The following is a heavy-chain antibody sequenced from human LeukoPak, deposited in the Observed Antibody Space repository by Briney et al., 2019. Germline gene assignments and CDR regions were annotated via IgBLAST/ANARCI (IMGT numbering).Heavy chain of an antibody. CDR3: ARVGDFDYGDYVNYFDY. Sequence: GASVKVSCKASGYTFTGYGISWVRQAPGQGLEWMGWISAYNGNTNYAQKLQGRVTMTTDTSTSTAYMELRSLRSDDTAVYYCARVGDFDYGDYVNYFDYWGQGTLVTVSS. CDR1: GYTFTGYG. CDR2: ISAYNGNT. V-gene: IGHV1-18*01. D-gene: IGHD4-17*01. J-gene: IGHJ4*02.